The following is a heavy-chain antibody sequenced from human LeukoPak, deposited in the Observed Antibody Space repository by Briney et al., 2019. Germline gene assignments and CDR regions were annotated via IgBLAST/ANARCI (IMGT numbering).Heavy chain of an antibody. CDR3: ARDLHPRLAGFFDY. CDR1: GFSVSSYY. V-gene: IGHV3-53*01. Sequence: GGSLRLSCATSGFSVSSYYMSWVRQAPGKGLEWVSVIYSGGSTYYADSVEGRFTVSRDNSKNIVYLQMNSLRAEDTAMYYCARDLHPRLAGFFDYWGQGILVTVSS. J-gene: IGHJ4*02. CDR2: IYSGGST. D-gene: IGHD3-3*02.